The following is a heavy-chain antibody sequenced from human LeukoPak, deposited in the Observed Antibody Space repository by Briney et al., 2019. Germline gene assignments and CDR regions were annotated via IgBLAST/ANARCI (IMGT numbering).Heavy chain of an antibody. Sequence: GGSLRLSCAASGFTFSSYWMSWVRQAPGKGLEWVANIKQDGSEKYYVDSVKGRFTISRDNAKSSLYLQMNGLRAEDTAVYYCARDNALGWYSSSWDNWFDPWGQGTLVTVSS. CDR3: ARDNALGWYSSSWDNWFDP. CDR1: GFTFSSYW. CDR2: IKQDGSEK. J-gene: IGHJ5*02. V-gene: IGHV3-7*01. D-gene: IGHD6-13*01.